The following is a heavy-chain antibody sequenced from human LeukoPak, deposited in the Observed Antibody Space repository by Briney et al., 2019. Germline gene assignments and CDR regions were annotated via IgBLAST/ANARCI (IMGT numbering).Heavy chain of an antibody. J-gene: IGHJ5*02. CDR3: ARRSSGLVIIIDP. D-gene: IGHD3-9*01. CDR1: GYSISSGYY. CDR2: IYHSGST. Sequence: SETLSLTCTVSGYSISSGYYWGWIRQPPGKGLEWIGSIYHSGSTYYNPSLKSRVTISVDTSKNQFSLKLSSVTAADTAVYYCARRSSGLVIIIDPWGQGTLVTVSS. V-gene: IGHV4-38-2*02.